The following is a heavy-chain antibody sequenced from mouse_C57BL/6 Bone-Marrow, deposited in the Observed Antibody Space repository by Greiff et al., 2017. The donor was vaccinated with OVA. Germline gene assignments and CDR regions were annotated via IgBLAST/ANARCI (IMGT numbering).Heavy chain of an antibody. J-gene: IGHJ1*03. D-gene: IGHD1-1*01. CDR2: IDPSDSYT. V-gene: IGHV1-69*01. CDR1: GYTFTSYW. Sequence: QVQLQQSGAELVMPGASVKLSCKASGYTFTSYWMHWVKQRPGQGLEWIGEIDPSDSYTNYNQKFKGKSTLTVDKSSSTAYMQLSSLTSEDSAVYYCAREEYGSSYGYVDVWGTGTTVTVSS. CDR3: AREEYGSSYGYVDV.